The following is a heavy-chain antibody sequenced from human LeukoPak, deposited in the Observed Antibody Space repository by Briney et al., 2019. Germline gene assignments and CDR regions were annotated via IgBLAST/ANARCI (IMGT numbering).Heavy chain of an antibody. Sequence: SETLSLTCTVSGGSISSYYWSWIRQPPGKGLEWIGYIYYSGSTNCNPSLKSRVTISVDTSKNQFSLKLSSVTAADTAVYYCARVKRVYCGGDCYHNAFDIWGQGTMVTVSS. J-gene: IGHJ3*02. CDR2: IYYSGST. CDR3: ARVKRVYCGGDCYHNAFDI. CDR1: GGSISSYY. V-gene: IGHV4-59*01. D-gene: IGHD2-21*01.